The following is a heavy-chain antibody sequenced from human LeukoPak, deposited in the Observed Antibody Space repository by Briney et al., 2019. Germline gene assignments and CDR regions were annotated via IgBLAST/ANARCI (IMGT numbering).Heavy chain of an antibody. D-gene: IGHD3-3*01. CDR1: GYTFTSYD. J-gene: IGHJ5*02. V-gene: IGHV1-8*01. CDR3: ARATDYDFWSGYYPQAYNWFDP. CDR2: MNPNSGNT. Sequence: ASVTVSFRASGYTFTSYDINWVRQATGQGLEWMGWMNPNSGNTGYAQKFQGRVTMTRNTSISTAYMELSSLRSEDTAVYYCARATDYDFWSGYYPQAYNWFDPWGQGTLVTVSS.